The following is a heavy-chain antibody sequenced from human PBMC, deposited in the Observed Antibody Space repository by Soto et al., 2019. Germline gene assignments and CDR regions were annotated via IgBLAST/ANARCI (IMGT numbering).Heavy chain of an antibody. V-gene: IGHV3-30*16. CDR1: GYTFTSYY. CDR3: AKGLSEGAFDI. CDR2: ISYDGSNK. Sequence: QVQLVQSGAEVKKPGASVKVSCKASGYTFTSYYMHWVRQAPGQGLEWMAVISYDGSNKYYADSVKGRFTISRDNSKNTLYLQMNSLRAEDTAVYYCAKGLSEGAFDIWGQGTMVTVSS. J-gene: IGHJ3*02.